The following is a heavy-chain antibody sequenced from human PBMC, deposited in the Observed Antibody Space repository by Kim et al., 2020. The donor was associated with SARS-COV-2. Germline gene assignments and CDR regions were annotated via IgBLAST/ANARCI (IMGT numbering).Heavy chain of an antibody. D-gene: IGHD3-10*01. CDR1: GFTFSSYG. CDR2: ISYDGSNK. CDR3: AKDYLYGSGSYSAY. J-gene: IGHJ4*02. Sequence: GGSLRLSCAASGFTFSSYGMHWVRQAPGKGLEWVAVISYDGSNKYYADSVKGRFTISRDNSKNTLYLQMNSLRAEDTSVYYCAKDYLYGSGSYSAYWGQG. V-gene: IGHV3-30*18.